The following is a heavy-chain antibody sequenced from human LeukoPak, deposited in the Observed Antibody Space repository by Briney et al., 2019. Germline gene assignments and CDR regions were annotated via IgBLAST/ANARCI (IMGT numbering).Heavy chain of an antibody. V-gene: IGHV3-21*01. D-gene: IGHD2-2*03. CDR3: ATTLGYCSSTSCFDY. J-gene: IGHJ4*02. CDR2: ISSSSSYI. Sequence: GGSLRLSCAASGFTFSSYSMNRVRQAPGKGLEWVSSISSSSSYIYYADSVKGRFTISRDNAKNSLYLQMNSLRAEDTAVYYCATTLGYCSSTSCFDYWGQGTLVTVSS. CDR1: GFTFSSYS.